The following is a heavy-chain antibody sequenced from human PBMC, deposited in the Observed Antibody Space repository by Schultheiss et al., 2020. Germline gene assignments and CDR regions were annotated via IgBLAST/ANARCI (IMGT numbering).Heavy chain of an antibody. CDR2: IYYSGST. V-gene: IGHV4-61*08. CDR1: GGSISSGGYY. CDR3: ARVVTGCSGGSCYSYLDY. J-gene: IGHJ4*02. Sequence: SETLSLTCTVSGGSISSGGYYWSWIRQHPGKGLEWIGYIYYSGSTNYNPSLKSRVTISVDTSKNQFSLKLSSVTAADTAVYYCARVVTGCSGGSCYSYLDYWGQGTLVTVSS. D-gene: IGHD2-15*01.